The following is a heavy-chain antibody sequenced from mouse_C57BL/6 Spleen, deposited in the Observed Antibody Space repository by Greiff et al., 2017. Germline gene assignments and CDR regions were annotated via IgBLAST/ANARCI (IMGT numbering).Heavy chain of an antibody. CDR3: VRGYYYFDY. CDR2: IRSKSSTYAT. V-gene: IGHV10-3*01. CDR1: GFTFNTYA. J-gene: IGHJ2*01. Sequence: EVHLVESGGGLVQPKGSLKLSCAASGFTFNTYAMHWVRQAPGKGLEWVARIRSKSSTYATYYADSVKDRFTISRDDSQSMLYLQMNNLKTEDTAMYYCVRGYYYFDYWGQGTTLTVSS. D-gene: IGHD2-12*01.